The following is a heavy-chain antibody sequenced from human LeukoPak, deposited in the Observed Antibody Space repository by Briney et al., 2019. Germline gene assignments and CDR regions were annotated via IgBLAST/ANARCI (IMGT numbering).Heavy chain of an antibody. D-gene: IGHD3-16*01. CDR3: ARDRGRAMGVDY. V-gene: IGHV1-2*02. CDR1: GYTFTGYY. J-gene: IGHJ4*02. CDR2: INPNNGDT. Sequence: ASVKVSCKASGYTFTGYYMHWVRQAPGQGLEWMGWINPNNGDTNYAQKFQGRVTMTRDTSISTAYMELSGLRSDDTAVYYCARDRGRAMGVDYWGQGTLVTVSS.